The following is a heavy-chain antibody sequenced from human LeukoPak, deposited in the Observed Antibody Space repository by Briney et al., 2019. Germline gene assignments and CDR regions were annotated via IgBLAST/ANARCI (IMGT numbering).Heavy chain of an antibody. Sequence: SETLSLTCAVYGGSFSGYYWSWIRQPPGKGLEWIGEINHSGSTNCNPSLKSRVTTSVDTSKNQFSLKLSSVTAADTAVYYCARAPPYGSGSYKGMDVWGKGTTVTVSS. CDR3: ARAPPYGSGSYKGMDV. CDR2: INHSGST. D-gene: IGHD3-10*01. V-gene: IGHV4-34*01. J-gene: IGHJ6*04. CDR1: GGSFSGYY.